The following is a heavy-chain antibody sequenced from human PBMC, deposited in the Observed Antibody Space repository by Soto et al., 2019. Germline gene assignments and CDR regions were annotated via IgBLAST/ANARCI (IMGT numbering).Heavy chain of an antibody. CDR1: GYTFTNFG. J-gene: IGHJ4*02. Sequence: QVQLVQSGAEVKKPGASVKVSCKASGYTFTNFGISWVRQAPGQGLEWMGWISAYDGNTNYAQNFQGRVTMTTDTSKSTAYMELSTLRSDDTDVYYGARGGTPIDYWGQGTLVTVSS. V-gene: IGHV1-18*01. CDR2: ISAYDGNT. D-gene: IGHD3-16*01. CDR3: ARGGTPIDY.